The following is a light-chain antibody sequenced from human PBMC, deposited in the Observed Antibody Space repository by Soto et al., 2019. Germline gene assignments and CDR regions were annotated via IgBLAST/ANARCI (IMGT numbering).Light chain of an antibody. CDR3: LLQSTGEARV. CDR2: ETT. V-gene: IGLV7-46*01. CDR1: TGAVTGGHY. Sequence: QAVVTQEPSLTVSPGGTVTLTCGSSTGAVTGGHYPYWFQQRPGQAPGTLIYETTNKHSWTPARFSGSLLGGKAALTLSGAQPEDEADYYCLLQSTGEARVFGGGTKLTVL. J-gene: IGLJ2*01.